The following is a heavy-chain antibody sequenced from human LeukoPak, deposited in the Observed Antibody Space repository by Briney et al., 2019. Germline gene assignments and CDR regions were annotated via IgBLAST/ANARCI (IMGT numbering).Heavy chain of an antibody. J-gene: IGHJ4*02. D-gene: IGHD3-10*01. CDR1: GYTLTELS. V-gene: IGHV1-24*01. Sequence: ASVKVSCKVSGYTLTELSTHWVRQAPGKGLEWMGGFDPEDGETIYAQKFQGRVTMTEDTSTDTAYMELSSLRSEDTAVYYCATGWRFGELESTFDYWGQGTLVTVSS. CDR3: ATGWRFGELESTFDY. CDR2: FDPEDGET.